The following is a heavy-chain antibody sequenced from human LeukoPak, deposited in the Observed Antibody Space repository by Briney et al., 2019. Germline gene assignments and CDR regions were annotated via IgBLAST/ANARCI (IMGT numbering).Heavy chain of an antibody. V-gene: IGHV1-2*02. D-gene: IGHD1-26*01. Sequence: ASVKVSCKASGYTFTGYYMHWVRQAPGQGLEWMGWINPNSGRTNYAQKFQGRVTMTTDTSISTAYMELSRLRSDDTAVYYCARDRGRIVGATRYYFAYWGQGTLVTVSS. CDR2: INPNSGRT. CDR1: GYTFTGYY. CDR3: ARDRGRIVGATRYYFAY. J-gene: IGHJ4*02.